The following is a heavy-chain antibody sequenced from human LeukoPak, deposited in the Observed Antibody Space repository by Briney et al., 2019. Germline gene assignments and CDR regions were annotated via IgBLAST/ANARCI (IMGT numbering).Heavy chain of an antibody. CDR2: ITGRGEHI. Sequence: HSGGSLRLSCTASGFTFSSYGMNWVRQAPGKGLEWVSGITGRGEHIFYAGSVKGRFTISRDNSKNTLYLQMNSLRAEDTAVYYCAKDRYYYDSSGYYVLYDYWGQGTLVTVSS. V-gene: IGHV3-23*01. D-gene: IGHD3-22*01. J-gene: IGHJ4*02. CDR3: AKDRYYYDSSGYYVLYDY. CDR1: GFTFSSYG.